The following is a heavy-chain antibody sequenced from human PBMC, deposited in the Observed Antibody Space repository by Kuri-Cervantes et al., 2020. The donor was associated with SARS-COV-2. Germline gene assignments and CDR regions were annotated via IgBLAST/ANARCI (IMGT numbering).Heavy chain of an antibody. Sequence: GESLKISCAASGFTFSSYWMSWVRQAPGKGLEWVANIKQDGSEKYYVDSVKGRFTISRDNAKNSLYLQMNSLRAEDTAVYYCARARLEWLPDAFDIWGQGTMVPSPQ. D-gene: IGHD3-3*01. V-gene: IGHV3-7*01. CDR1: GFTFSSYW. CDR2: IKQDGSEK. CDR3: ARARLEWLPDAFDI. J-gene: IGHJ3*02.